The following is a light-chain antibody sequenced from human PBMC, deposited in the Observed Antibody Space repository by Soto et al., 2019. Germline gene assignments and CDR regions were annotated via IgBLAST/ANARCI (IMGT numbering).Light chain of an antibody. J-gene: IGLJ1*01. CDR2: EVS. CDR1: SIDVGGYNY. CDR3: SSYTSSSTYV. V-gene: IGLV2-14*01. Sequence: SALIKPASVSGSPGQLITISGTGTSIDVGGYNYASWYQQHPGKAPRLMIYEVSNRPSGVSNRFSGSKSGNTASLTISGLQAEDEADYYCSSYTSSSTYVFGTGTKVTVL.